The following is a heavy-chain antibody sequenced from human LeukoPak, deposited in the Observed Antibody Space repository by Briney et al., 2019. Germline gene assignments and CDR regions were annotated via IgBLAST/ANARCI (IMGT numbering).Heavy chain of an antibody. D-gene: IGHD2-2*01. J-gene: IGHJ4*02. CDR1: GFTFSSYS. V-gene: IGHV3-23*01. CDR2: ISVSGGTT. Sequence: GGSLRLSCAASGFTFSSYSMTWVRQPPGKGLEWVSSISVSGGTTYYADSVKGRFTISRDNSKNTLYLQMNSLRAEDTAVYYCARHHIQPPHYFDYWGQGALLTVSS. CDR3: ARHHIQPPHYFDY.